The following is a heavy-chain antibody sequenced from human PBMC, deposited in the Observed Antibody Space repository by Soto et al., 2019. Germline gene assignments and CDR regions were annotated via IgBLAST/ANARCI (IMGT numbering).Heavy chain of an antibody. J-gene: IGHJ4*02. D-gene: IGHD1-26*01. CDR3: ARVQSGSYALYDFDY. V-gene: IGHV4-59*13. CDR2: IYYSGST. Sequence: SETLSLTCTVSGGSTSGYYWSWIRQFPGQGLEWIGYIYYSGSTNYNPSLKSRVTISVDKSKNQFSLKLSSVTAGDTAVYFCARVQSGSYALYDFDYWGQGTLVTVSS. CDR1: GGSTSGYY.